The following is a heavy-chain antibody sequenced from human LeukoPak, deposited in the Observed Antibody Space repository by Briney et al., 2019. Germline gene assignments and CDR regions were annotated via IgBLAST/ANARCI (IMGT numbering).Heavy chain of an antibody. CDR1: GFTFSSYS. V-gene: IGHV3-48*01. J-gene: IGHJ6*03. CDR2: ISSSSSTI. D-gene: IGHD3-10*01. Sequence: GGSLRLSCAASGFTFSSYSMNWVRQAPGKGLEWVSYISSSSSTIYYADSVKGRFTISRDNAKNSLYLQMNSLRAEDTAVYYCARDRYYGSGSYLGYMDVWGKGTTVTASS. CDR3: ARDRYYGSGSYLGYMDV.